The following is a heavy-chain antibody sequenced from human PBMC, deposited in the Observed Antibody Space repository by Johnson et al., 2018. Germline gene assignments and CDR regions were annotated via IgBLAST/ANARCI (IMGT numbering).Heavy chain of an antibody. CDR1: GGSISSYY. Sequence: QVQLQESGPGLVKXSETXSLXCTVSGGSISSYYWSWIRQPPGKGLEWIGYIYYPGNTNYNPSLKSRVTISIDTSKNQFSLKLSSVTAADTAVYYCASVVPAALFPSLDVWGKGATVTVSS. CDR3: ASVVPAALFPSLDV. V-gene: IGHV4-59*01. CDR2: IYYPGNT. J-gene: IGHJ6*04. D-gene: IGHD2-2*01.